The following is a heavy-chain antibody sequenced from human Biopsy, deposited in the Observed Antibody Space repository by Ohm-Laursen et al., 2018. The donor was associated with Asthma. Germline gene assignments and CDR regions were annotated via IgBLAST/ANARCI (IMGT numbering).Heavy chain of an antibody. V-gene: IGHV3-30*04. CDR2: ISYDGRNT. Sequence: SLRLSCSAPGFTFDNYTMHWVRQAPGKGLEWVTIISYDGRNTYYADSVEGRFTISRDNSENTLFLQMSSLRPEDTAVYYCARGGLHYYEYYGMDVWGQGTTVTVSS. D-gene: IGHD2-21*02. CDR3: ARGGLHYYEYYGMDV. J-gene: IGHJ6*02. CDR1: GFTFDNYT.